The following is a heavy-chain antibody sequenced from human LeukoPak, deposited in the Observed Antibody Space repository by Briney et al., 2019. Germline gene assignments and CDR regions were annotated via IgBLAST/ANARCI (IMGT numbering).Heavy chain of an antibody. J-gene: IGHJ4*02. D-gene: IGHD5-24*01. Sequence: SETLSLTCAVYGGSFSGYYWSWIRQPPGKGMEWIGEIIHSGSTNYNPSLKSRVTISVDTSKNQFSLKLSSVTAADTAVYYCARGLRRRWLQPNRAYFDYWGQGTLVTVSS. V-gene: IGHV4-34*01. CDR2: IIHSGST. CDR1: GGSFSGYY. CDR3: ARGLRRRWLQPNRAYFDY.